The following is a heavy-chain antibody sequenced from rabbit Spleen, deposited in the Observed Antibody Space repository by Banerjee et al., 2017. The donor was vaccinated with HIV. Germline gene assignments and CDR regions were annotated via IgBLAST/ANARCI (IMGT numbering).Heavy chain of an antibody. CDR2: IDSGSSGDT. Sequence: QSLEESGGDLVKPGASLTLTCTASGFSFSSRYYICWVRQAPGKGLEWVACIDSGSSGDTYYASWAKDRFTIAKTSSTTVTLQMTSLTAADTATYFCARDTSSSFSSYGMDLWGPGTLVTVS. V-gene: IGHV1S40*01. CDR3: ARDTSSSFSSYGMDL. J-gene: IGHJ6*01. CDR1: GFSFSSRYY. D-gene: IGHD1-1*01.